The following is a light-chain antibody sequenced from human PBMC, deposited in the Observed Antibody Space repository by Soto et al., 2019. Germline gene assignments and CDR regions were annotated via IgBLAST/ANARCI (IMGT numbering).Light chain of an antibody. Sequence: EIVLTQSPATLSLSPGERATLSCRASQSVSSYLAWYQQKPGQAPRLLIYDASNRATGIPARFSGSGSGTDFTLTISSLEPEEFAVYYCQQRSNWPENTFGPRTKVDIK. V-gene: IGKV3-11*01. J-gene: IGKJ3*01. CDR2: DAS. CDR3: QQRSNWPENT. CDR1: QSVSSY.